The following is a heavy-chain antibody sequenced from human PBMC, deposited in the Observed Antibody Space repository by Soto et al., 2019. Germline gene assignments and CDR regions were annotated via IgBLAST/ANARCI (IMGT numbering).Heavy chain of an antibody. J-gene: IGHJ4*02. Sequence: QVQLQQWDAGLLKPSETLSLTCAVYGGSFSGYYWSWIRQPPGKGLEWIGEINHSGSTNYNPSLKRRVTISVDTSKNQFSLKLSSVTAADTAVYYCAGEVGELSYWGQGTLVTVSS. V-gene: IGHV4-34*01. D-gene: IGHD3-10*01. CDR1: GGSFSGYY. CDR3: AGEVGELSY. CDR2: INHSGST.